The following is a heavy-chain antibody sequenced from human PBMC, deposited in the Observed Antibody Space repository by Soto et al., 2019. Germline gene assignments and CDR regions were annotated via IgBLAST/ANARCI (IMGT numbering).Heavy chain of an antibody. D-gene: IGHD6-6*01. CDR2: INHSGST. Sequence: PSETLSLTCAVYGGSFSGYYWSWIRQPPGKGLEWIGEINHSGSTNYNPSLKSRVTISVDTSKNQFSLKLSSVTAADTAVYYCAXGLRYSSSAPSWFDPWGQGTLVTVSS. CDR1: GGSFSGYY. V-gene: IGHV4-34*01. J-gene: IGHJ5*02. CDR3: AXGLRYSSSAPSWFDP.